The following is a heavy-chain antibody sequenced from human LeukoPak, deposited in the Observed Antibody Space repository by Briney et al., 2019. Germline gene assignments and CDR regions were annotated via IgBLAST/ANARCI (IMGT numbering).Heavy chain of an antibody. J-gene: IGHJ4*02. CDR1: GYTFTSYD. CDR3: ARDSRVAASDC. V-gene: IGHV1-8*01. CDR2: MNPNSGNT. Sequence: ASVKVSCKASGYTFTSYDINWVRQATGQGLEWMGWMNPNSGNTGYAQKFQGRVTMTRDTSISTAYMELSRLRSDDTAVYYCARDSRVAASDCWGQGTLVTVSS. D-gene: IGHD2-15*01.